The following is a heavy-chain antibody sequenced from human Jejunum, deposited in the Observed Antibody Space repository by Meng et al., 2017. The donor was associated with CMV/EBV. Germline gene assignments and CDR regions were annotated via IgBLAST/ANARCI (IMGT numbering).Heavy chain of an antibody. CDR2: ISSDGRST. Sequence: FGFTVSRDWMHWFRQTPGQGPVWVSRISSDGRSTHYADSLMGRFTISRDNAKNTLYLQMISLRVDDTAVYFCARILASGEFDMCGQGTMVTVSS. J-gene: IGHJ3*02. D-gene: IGHD6-25*01. CDR1: GFTVSRDW. V-gene: IGHV3-74*01. CDR3: ARILASGEFDM.